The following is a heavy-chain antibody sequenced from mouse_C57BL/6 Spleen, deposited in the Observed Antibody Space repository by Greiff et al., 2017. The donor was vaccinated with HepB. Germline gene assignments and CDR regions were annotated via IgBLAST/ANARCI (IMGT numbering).Heavy chain of an antibody. CDR3: ARDYYGSSYNFDV. CDR1: GFTFSDYG. Sequence: EVQLQESGGGLVKPGGSLKLSCAASGFTFSDYGMHWVRQAPEKGLEWVAYISSGSSTIYYADTVKGRFTISRDNAKNTLFLQMTSLRSEDTAMYYCARDYYGSSYNFDVWGTGTTVTVSS. V-gene: IGHV5-17*01. D-gene: IGHD1-1*01. J-gene: IGHJ1*03. CDR2: ISSGSSTI.